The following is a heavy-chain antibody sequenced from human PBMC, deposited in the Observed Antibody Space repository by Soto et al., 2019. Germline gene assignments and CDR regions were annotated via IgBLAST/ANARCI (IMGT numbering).Heavy chain of an antibody. CDR2: ISGSGGST. D-gene: IGHD6-19*01. V-gene: IGHV3-23*01. Sequence: EVQLLESGGGLVQPGGSLRLSCAASGFTFSSYAMSWVRQAPGKGLEWVSAISGSGGSTYYADSVKGRFTISRDNSKNTLYLQMNSLRAEDTAVYYCAKYMAVAGPGNLYAFDIWGQGTMVTVSS. CDR1: GFTFSSYA. CDR3: AKYMAVAGPGNLYAFDI. J-gene: IGHJ3*02.